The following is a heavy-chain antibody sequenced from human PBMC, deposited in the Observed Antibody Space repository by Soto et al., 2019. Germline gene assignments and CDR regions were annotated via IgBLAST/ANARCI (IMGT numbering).Heavy chain of an antibody. V-gene: IGHV3-30-3*01. CDR3: ERGSAGHYNSGTLLD. CDR2: ISYDGSNE. J-gene: IGHJ4*02. Sequence: GWRRSSCTASGCTFSTYAMHGDRQAPGKGLEWVAVISYDGSNEYYVDSVKVRFTISRDNSKNTLYLQMNSLREEDTAVYYCERGSAGHYNSGTLLDWGQGTLVTVSS. D-gene: IGHD1-20*01. CDR1: GCTFSTYA.